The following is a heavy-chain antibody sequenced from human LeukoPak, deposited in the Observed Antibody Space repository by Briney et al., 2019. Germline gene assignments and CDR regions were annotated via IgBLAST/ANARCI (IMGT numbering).Heavy chain of an antibody. CDR3: AKREGGSGSYRLYYFDY. V-gene: IGHV3-33*06. J-gene: IGHJ4*02. D-gene: IGHD3-10*01. CDR1: GFTFSSYA. Sequence: PGGSLRLSCAASGFTFSSYAMHWVRQAPGKGLEWVAVIWYDGSNKYYADSVKGRFTISRDNSKNTLYLQMNNLRGEDTAVYYCAKREGGSGSYRLYYFDYWGQGTLVTVSA. CDR2: IWYDGSNK.